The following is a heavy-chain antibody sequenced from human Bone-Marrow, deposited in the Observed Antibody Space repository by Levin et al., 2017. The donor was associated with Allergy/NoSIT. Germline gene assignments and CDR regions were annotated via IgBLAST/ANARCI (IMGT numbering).Heavy chain of an antibody. V-gene: IGHV3-23*01. D-gene: IGHD3-10*01. Sequence: GESLKISCAASGFTFSSYAMSWVRQAPGKGLEWVSGISGSGGTTYYADSVKGRFTISRDNSKNTLSLQMNSLRAEDTALYYCAKRNSGYIDYWGQGTLVTVSS. CDR1: GFTFSSYA. CDR2: ISGSGGTT. CDR3: AKRNSGYIDY. J-gene: IGHJ4*02.